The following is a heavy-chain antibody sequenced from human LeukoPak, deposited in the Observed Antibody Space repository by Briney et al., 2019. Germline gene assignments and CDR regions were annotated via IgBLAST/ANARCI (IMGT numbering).Heavy chain of an antibody. Sequence: GGSLRLSCAASGFTFINYWMTWVRQGPGRGLEWVANVKHDGSEKNYVDSVKGRFTISRDNAKNSLYLQMNSLRAEDTAVYYCARDGYYISYYYGMDVWGQGTTVTVSS. CDR2: VKHDGSEK. J-gene: IGHJ6*02. CDR3: ARDGYYISYYYGMDV. CDR1: GFTFINYW. V-gene: IGHV3-7*01. D-gene: IGHD3-3*01.